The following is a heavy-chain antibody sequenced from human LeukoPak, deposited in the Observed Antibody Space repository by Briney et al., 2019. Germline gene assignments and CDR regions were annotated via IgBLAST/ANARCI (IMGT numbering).Heavy chain of an antibody. CDR3: AREPTYYYDSSGYHIDY. Sequence: SVKGRFTISRDNAKNSLYLQMNSLRTEDTAVYYCAREPTYYYDSSGYHIDYWGQGTPVTVSS. D-gene: IGHD3-22*01. J-gene: IGHJ4*02. V-gene: IGHV3-21*01.